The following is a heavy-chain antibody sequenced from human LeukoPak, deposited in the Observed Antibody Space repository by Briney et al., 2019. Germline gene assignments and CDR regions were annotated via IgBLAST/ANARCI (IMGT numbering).Heavy chain of an antibody. CDR3: ARDLIESYGFVDP. V-gene: IGHV3-21*01. CDR1: GFTFSGYP. CDR2: ISTGNNYI. D-gene: IGHD5-18*01. J-gene: IGHJ5*02. Sequence: GGSLRLSCVVSGFTFSGYPMNWVRQAPGKGLEWVSSISTGNNYIYYADSVQGRFTISRDNAKSSLYLQMNSLRAEDTAVYYCARDLIESYGFVDPWGQGTLVTVSS.